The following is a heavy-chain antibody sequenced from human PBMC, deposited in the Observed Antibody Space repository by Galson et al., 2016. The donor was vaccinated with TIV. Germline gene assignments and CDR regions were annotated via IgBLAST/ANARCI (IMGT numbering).Heavy chain of an antibody. CDR3: AKGNSNHDREYLYFYYGMDV. V-gene: IGHV3-23*01. CDR1: GFTFGHYA. Sequence: SLRLSCAASGFTFGHYAMTWVRQVPGKGLEWAAGISGSGYRTFYADSVKGRFTISRENSENTLYLQMNSLRAEDTAVYYCAKGNSNHDREYLYFYYGMDVWGQGTTVTVSS. CDR2: ISGSGYRT. D-gene: IGHD2/OR15-2a*01. J-gene: IGHJ6*02.